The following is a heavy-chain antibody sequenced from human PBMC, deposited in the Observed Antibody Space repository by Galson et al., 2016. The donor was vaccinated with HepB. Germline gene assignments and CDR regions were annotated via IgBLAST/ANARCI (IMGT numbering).Heavy chain of an antibody. Sequence: SLRLSCAASGFPFSDNWMSWVRQAPGKGLEWVANINIDGSGKYYVDSVTGRFTISRDNAKDSLYLQMNRLRTEDTALYYCSPVDGPWGQGTLVTVSS. J-gene: IGHJ5*02. V-gene: IGHV3-7*03. CDR1: GFPFSDNW. CDR3: SPVDGP. D-gene: IGHD2-21*01. CDR2: INIDGSGK.